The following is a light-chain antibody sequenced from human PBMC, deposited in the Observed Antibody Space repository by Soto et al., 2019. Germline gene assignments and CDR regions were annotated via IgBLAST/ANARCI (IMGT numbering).Light chain of an antibody. CDR2: EDH. Sequence: QSALTQPPSASGSPGQSVTISCTGTSSDVGGYKYVSWYQQHPGKAPKLMIFEDHKRPSGVPDRFSGSKSGNAASLTVSGLQAEDEADYYCSLYGGITNLLFGGGTKLTVL. CDR1: SSDVGGYKY. V-gene: IGLV2-8*01. J-gene: IGLJ2*01. CDR3: SLYGGITNLL.